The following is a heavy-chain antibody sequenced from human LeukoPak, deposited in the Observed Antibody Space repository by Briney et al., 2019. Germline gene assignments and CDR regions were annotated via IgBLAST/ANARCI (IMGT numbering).Heavy chain of an antibody. V-gene: IGHV3-23*01. J-gene: IGHJ6*03. Sequence: GGSLRLSCAASGFTFSSYAMSWVRQAPGGGLEWVSEISGSGDTTYNADSVKGGFTISRDNSENRLSLQMDSLRAEDRAVYFCAKDTTAWWYHRAYMDVWGKGTTVTVSS. CDR2: ISGSGDTT. CDR3: AKDTTAWWYHRAYMDV. CDR1: GFTFSSYA. D-gene: IGHD2-15*01.